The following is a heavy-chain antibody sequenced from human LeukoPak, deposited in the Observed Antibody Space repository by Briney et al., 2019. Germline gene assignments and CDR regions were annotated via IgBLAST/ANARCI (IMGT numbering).Heavy chain of an antibody. CDR2: IYTSGST. V-gene: IGHV4-61*02. D-gene: IGHD2-15*01. J-gene: IGHJ4*02. Sequence: SETLSLTCTVSGGSISSGSYYWSWIRQPAGKGLEWIGRIYTSGSTNYNPSLKSRVTISVDTSKNQFSLKLNSVTAADTAVYYCARDLVAFDYWGQGALVIVSS. CDR3: ARDLVAFDY. CDR1: GGSISSGSYY.